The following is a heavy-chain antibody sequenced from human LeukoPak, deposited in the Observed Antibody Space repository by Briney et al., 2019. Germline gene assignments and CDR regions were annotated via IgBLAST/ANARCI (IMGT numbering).Heavy chain of an antibody. CDR2: ISAYNGNT. V-gene: IGHV1-18*04. J-gene: IGHJ3*02. D-gene: IGHD6-19*01. CDR1: GYTFTSYG. Sequence: ASVKVSCKASGYTFTSYGISWVRQAPGQGLEWMGWISAYNGNTNYAHKLQGRVTMTTDTSTSTAYMELRSLRSDDTAVYYCAIAVAGTSHDAFDIWGQGTMVTVSS. CDR3: AIAVAGTSHDAFDI.